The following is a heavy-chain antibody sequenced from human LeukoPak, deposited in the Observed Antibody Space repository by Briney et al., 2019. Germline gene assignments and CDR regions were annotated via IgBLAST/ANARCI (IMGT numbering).Heavy chain of an antibody. J-gene: IGHJ4*02. CDR2: INPNSGGT. CDR1: GYTFTGYY. V-gene: IGHV1-2*02. D-gene: IGHD2-2*01. Sequence: ASVKVSCKASGYTFTGYYMHWVRQAPGQGLEWMGWINPNSGGTNYAQKFQGRVTMTRDTSISTAYMELSRLRSDDTAAYYCARQSSLVPAAIHYFDYWGQGTLVTVSS. CDR3: ARQSSLVPAAIHYFDY.